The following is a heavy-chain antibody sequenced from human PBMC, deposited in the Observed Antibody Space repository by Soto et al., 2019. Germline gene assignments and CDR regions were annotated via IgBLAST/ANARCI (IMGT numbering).Heavy chain of an antibody. J-gene: IGHJ6*02. CDR1: GFTFSSYW. Sequence: GGSLRLSCAASGFTFSSYWMHWVRQAPGKGLVWVSRINADGSNIRYADSVKGRFTISRDNAKNTLYLQMNSLRAEDTAVYYCAGDGLYYYGMDVWGQGTTVTVSS. CDR2: INADGSNI. V-gene: IGHV3-74*01. CDR3: AGDGLYYYGMDV.